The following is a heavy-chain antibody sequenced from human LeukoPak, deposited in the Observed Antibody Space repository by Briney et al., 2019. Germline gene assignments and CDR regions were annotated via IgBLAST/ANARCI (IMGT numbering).Heavy chain of an antibody. D-gene: IGHD5-18*01. Sequence: GGSLRLSCAASGFTFSSYAMSWVRQAPGKGLEWASAISGSGGSTYYADSVKGRFTISRDNSKNTLYLQMNSLRAEDTAVYYCAKDRDIQLWLLFDHWGQGTLVTVSS. V-gene: IGHV3-23*01. CDR3: AKDRDIQLWLLFDH. J-gene: IGHJ4*02. CDR1: GFTFSSYA. CDR2: ISGSGGST.